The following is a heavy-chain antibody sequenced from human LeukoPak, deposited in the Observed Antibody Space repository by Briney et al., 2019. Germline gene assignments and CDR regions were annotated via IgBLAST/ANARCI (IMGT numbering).Heavy chain of an antibody. V-gene: IGHV3-23*01. J-gene: IGHJ3*02. CDR2: ISGSGGST. Sequence: GGSLRLSCAASGFTFSSYAMSWVRQAPGKGLEWVSAISGSGGSTYYADSVKGRFTISRDNSKNTLYLQMNSLRAEDTAVYYCARDRYRGYSYGFLSNDASDIWGQGTMVTVSS. CDR3: ARDRYRGYSYGFLSNDASDI. CDR1: GFTFSSYA. D-gene: IGHD5-18*01.